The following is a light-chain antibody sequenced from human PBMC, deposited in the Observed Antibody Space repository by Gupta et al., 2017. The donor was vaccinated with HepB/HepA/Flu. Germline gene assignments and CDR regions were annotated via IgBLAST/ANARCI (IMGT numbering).Light chain of an antibody. CDR1: QSVSSH. V-gene: IGKV1-39*01. Sequence: DIQMTQSPFSLSASVGDRVTFSCRASQSVSSHLNWYQQKQGKAPKLLIYSASRGKSGVPPRFSGSGEAKDFTLTRTQLRHEDFANYCWQQSYGSPTFGQGTRLDIK. J-gene: IGKJ5*01. CDR3: QQSYGSPT. CDR2: SAS.